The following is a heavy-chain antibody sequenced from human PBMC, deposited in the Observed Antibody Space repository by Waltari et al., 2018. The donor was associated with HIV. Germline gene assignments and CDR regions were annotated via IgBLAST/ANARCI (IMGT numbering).Heavy chain of an antibody. CDR2: INSDGSST. J-gene: IGHJ4*02. V-gene: IGHV3-74*01. D-gene: IGHD1-26*01. Sequence: EVQLVESGGGSVQPGGSLRLSCAASGFTFSSYWMHWVRPAPGKGLVWVSRINSDGSSTSYADSVKGRFTISRDNAKNTVYLQMNSLRAEDTAVYYCARAGRDGKLPPDYWGQGTLVTVSS. CDR1: GFTFSSYW. CDR3: ARAGRDGKLPPDY.